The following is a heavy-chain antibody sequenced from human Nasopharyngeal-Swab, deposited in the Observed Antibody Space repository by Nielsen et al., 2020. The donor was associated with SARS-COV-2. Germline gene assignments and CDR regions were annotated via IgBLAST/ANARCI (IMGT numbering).Heavy chain of an antibody. CDR3: ARKYCNGDCYFDY. CDR2: IYHSGNT. J-gene: IGHJ4*02. V-gene: IGHV4-30-2*01. CDR1: GCSISSGFYS. Sequence: SCAVSGCSISSGFYSWSWIRQPPGKGLEWIGYIYHSGNTYYNPSLKSRVTISVDRSKNQFSLRLSSVTAADTAVYYCARKYCNGDCYFDYWGQGTLVTVSS. D-gene: IGHD2-21*02.